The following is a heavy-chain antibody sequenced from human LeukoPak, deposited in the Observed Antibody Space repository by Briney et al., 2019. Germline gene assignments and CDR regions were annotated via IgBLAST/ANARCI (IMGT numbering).Heavy chain of an antibody. J-gene: IGHJ5*02. CDR1: GYTFTSYG. Sequence: GASVKVSCKASGYTFTSYGISWVRQAPGQGLEWMGWINTNTGNPTYGRGFTGRFVFSLDTSVSTAYLQISSLKAEDTAVYYCARKMPFIAAAGNNWFDPWGQGTLVTVSS. CDR2: INTNTGNP. CDR3: ARKMPFIAAAGNNWFDP. D-gene: IGHD6-13*01. V-gene: IGHV7-4-1*02.